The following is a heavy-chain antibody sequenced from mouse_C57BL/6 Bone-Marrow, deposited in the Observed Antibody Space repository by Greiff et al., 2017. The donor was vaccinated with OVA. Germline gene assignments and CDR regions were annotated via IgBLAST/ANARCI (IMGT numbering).Heavy chain of an antibody. Sequence: VQLKESGAELVRPGASVKLSCTASGFNIKDDYMHWVKQRPEQGLEWIGWIDPENGDTEYASKFQGKATITADTSSNTAYLQLSSLTSEDTAVYYCTTLLYYYAMDYWGQGTSVTVSS. V-gene: IGHV14-4*01. CDR3: TTLLYYYAMDY. J-gene: IGHJ4*01. CDR2: IDPENGDT. D-gene: IGHD1-1*02. CDR1: GFNIKDDY.